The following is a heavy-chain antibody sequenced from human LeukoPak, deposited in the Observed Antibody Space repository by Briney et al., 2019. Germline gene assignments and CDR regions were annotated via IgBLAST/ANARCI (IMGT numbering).Heavy chain of an antibody. CDR2: ISSNGGST. D-gene: IGHD5-12*01. J-gene: IGHJ4*02. CDR1: GFTFSSYA. Sequence: PGGSLRLSCAASGFTFSSYAMHWVRQAPGKGLEYVSAISSNGGSTYYANSVKGRFTISRDNSKNTLYLQMGSLRVEDMAVYYCARDDGSGLRPYSLESWGRGTLVTVSS. CDR3: ARDDGSGLRPYSLES. V-gene: IGHV3-64*01.